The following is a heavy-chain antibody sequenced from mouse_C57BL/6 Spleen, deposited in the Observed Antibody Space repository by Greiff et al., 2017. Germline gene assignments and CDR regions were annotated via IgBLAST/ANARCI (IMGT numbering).Heavy chain of an antibody. Sequence: VQLQQSGAELVMPGASVKLSCKASGYTFTSYWMHWVKQRPGQGLEWIGEIDPSDSYTNYNQKFKGKSTLTVDKSSSTAYMQLSSLTSEDSAVYYCARMRSWVMDYWGQGTSVTVSS. V-gene: IGHV1-69*01. CDR3: ARMRSWVMDY. J-gene: IGHJ4*01. CDR1: GYTFTSYW. CDR2: IDPSDSYT.